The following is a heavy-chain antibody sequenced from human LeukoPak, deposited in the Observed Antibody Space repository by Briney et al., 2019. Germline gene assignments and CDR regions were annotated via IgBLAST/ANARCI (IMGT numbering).Heavy chain of an antibody. D-gene: IGHD1-1*01. CDR2: INYSGGT. V-gene: IGHV4-39*01. CDR1: GDSISSGSYY. Sequence: PSETLSLTCTVSGDSISSGSYYCDWIRQPPGKGLEWIGDINYSGGTCYNPSLKSRVTMSVDTSKNQFSLKLSSVTAADTAVYYCARHTRGNNWFDPWGQGTLVTVSS. J-gene: IGHJ5*02. CDR3: ARHTRGNNWFDP.